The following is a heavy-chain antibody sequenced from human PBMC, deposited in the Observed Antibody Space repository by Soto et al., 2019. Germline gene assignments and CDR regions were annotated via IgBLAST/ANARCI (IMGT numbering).Heavy chain of an antibody. J-gene: IGHJ4*02. CDR2: INSDGSST. CDR3: LRTRVEGAAASREDY. Sequence: EVQLVESGGGLVQPGGSLRLSCAASGFTFSSYSMHWVRQAPGKGLVWVSRINSDGSSTGYADSVKGRFTISRDNAKNTMYIKINSQRAEPTAVYSFLRTRVEGAAASREDYGGQGTLGTVSS. CDR1: GFTFSSYS. V-gene: IGHV3-74*01. D-gene: IGHD2-2*01.